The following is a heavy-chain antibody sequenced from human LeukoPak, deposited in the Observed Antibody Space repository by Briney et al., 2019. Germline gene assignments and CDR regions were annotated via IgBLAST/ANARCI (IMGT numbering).Heavy chain of an antibody. J-gene: IGHJ4*02. CDR1: GGSISSGDYY. V-gene: IGHV4-30-4*01. Sequence: SETLSLTCTVSGGSISSGDYYWSWIRQPPGKGLEWIGYIYYSGSTYYNPSLKSRVTISVDKSKNQFSLKLSSVTAADTAVYYCARRGSDILTAIDYWGQGTLVTVSS. D-gene: IGHD3-9*01. CDR2: IYYSGST. CDR3: ARRGSDILTAIDY.